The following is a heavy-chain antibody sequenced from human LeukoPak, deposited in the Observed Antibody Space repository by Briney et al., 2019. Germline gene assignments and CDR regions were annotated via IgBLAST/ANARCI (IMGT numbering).Heavy chain of an antibody. J-gene: IGHJ4*02. V-gene: IGHV3-23*01. Sequence: SGGSLRLSCAASGFTFSSYGMSWVRQAPGKGLEWVSAISGSGGSTYYADSVKGRFTISRDNSKNTLYLQMNSLRAEDTAVYYCAKARTFRSTSCYYYWGQGTLVTVSS. CDR1: GFTFSSYG. D-gene: IGHD2-2*01. CDR3: AKARTFRSTSCYYY. CDR2: ISGSGGST.